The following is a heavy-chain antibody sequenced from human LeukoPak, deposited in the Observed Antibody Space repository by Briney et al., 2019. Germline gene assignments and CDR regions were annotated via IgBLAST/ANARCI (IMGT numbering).Heavy chain of an antibody. CDR2: ISHTGNTK. V-gene: IGHV3-30*18. CDR3: VKESDEYSSSSSDY. D-gene: IGHD6-6*01. Sequence: GGSLRLSCAASGFTFNNYGMQWVRQAPGKGLEWVAVISHTGNTKYYVDSVKGRFTISRDNSKNTLYLQMNSLRAEDTAVYYCVKESDEYSSSSSDYWGQGTLVTVSS. CDR1: GFTFNNYG. J-gene: IGHJ4*02.